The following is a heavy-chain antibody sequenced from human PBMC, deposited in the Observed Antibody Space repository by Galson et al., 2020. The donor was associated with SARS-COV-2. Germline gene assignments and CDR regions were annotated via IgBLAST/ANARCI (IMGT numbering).Heavy chain of an antibody. V-gene: IGHV3-30-3*01. Sequence: TGGSLRLSCAASGFTFSSYAMHWVRQAPGKGLEWVAVISYDGSNKYYADSVKGRFTISRDNSKNTLYLQMNSLRAEDTAVYYCARKEIVYGDYVGAFDIWGQGTMVTVSS. CDR2: ISYDGSNK. J-gene: IGHJ3*02. D-gene: IGHD4-17*01. CDR3: ARKEIVYGDYVGAFDI. CDR1: GFTFSSYA.